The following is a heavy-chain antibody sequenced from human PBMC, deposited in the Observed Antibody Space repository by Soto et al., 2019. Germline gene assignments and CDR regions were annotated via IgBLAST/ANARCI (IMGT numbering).Heavy chain of an antibody. D-gene: IGHD6-19*01. J-gene: IGHJ5*02. V-gene: IGHV1-18*01. CDR1: GYTFTSYG. CDR2: INSYNGNT. Sequence: ASVKVSFKASGYTFTSYGISWVRQAPGQGLEWMGWINSYNGNTNYAQKLQGRVTMTTDTSTSTAYMELRSLRPDDTAVYYCAREPVAGIWFDPWGQGTLVTVSS. CDR3: AREPVAGIWFDP.